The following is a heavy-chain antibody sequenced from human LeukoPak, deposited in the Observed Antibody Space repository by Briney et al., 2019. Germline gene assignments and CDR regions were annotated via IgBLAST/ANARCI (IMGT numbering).Heavy chain of an antibody. Sequence: SETLSLTCTVSGDSISFFYWNWIRQPAGKGLEWIGRIYNSGSTNYNPSLKSRVAMSVDTSKNQFSLRLTSVTAADTAVYYCASVEMAHNTEGAFVLWGLGTLVTVSS. J-gene: IGHJ3*01. CDR3: ASVEMAHNTEGAFVL. D-gene: IGHD5-24*01. V-gene: IGHV4-4*07. CDR2: IYNSGST. CDR1: GDSISFFY.